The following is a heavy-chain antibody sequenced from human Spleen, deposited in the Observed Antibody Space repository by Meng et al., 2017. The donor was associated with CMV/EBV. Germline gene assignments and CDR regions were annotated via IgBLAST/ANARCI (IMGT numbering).Heavy chain of an antibody. V-gene: IGHV3-21*04. Sequence: GESLKISCAASGFTFSSYSMNWVRQAPGKGLEWVSTISSSSSYIYYADSVKGWFTISRDNSRNTLYLQMNSLRAEDTAVYNCAKELGSSTAFDIWGQGTMVTVSS. D-gene: IGHD2-2*01. CDR3: AKELGSSTAFDI. CDR1: GFTFSSYS. CDR2: ISSSSSYI. J-gene: IGHJ3*02.